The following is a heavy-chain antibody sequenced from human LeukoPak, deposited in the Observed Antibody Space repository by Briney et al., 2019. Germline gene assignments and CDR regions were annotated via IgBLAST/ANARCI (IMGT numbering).Heavy chain of an antibody. CDR1: GFTFDDYA. CDR2: ISWNSGSI. Sequence: PGRSLRLSCAASGFTFDDYAMHWVRQAPGKGLGWVSGISWNSGSIGYADSVKGRFTISRDNAKNSLYLQMNSLRAEDTALYYCASQESIAARPFDYWGQGTLVTVSS. CDR3: ASQESIAARPFDY. J-gene: IGHJ4*02. V-gene: IGHV3-9*01. D-gene: IGHD6-6*01.